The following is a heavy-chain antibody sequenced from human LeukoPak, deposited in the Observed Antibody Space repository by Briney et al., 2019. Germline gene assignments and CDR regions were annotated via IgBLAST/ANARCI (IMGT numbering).Heavy chain of an antibody. V-gene: IGHV4-4*07. D-gene: IGHD6-13*01. Sequence: PSETLSLTCTASAGSIDSYYWSWIRQPAGKGLEWIWRINISGNTNYNPSLKSRVTMSVDTSKNQFSLKLTSVTAADTAVYYCARDYREYSSRWYYAFDIWGQGTMVTVSS. J-gene: IGHJ3*02. CDR1: AGSIDSYY. CDR3: ARDYREYSSRWYYAFDI. CDR2: INISGNT.